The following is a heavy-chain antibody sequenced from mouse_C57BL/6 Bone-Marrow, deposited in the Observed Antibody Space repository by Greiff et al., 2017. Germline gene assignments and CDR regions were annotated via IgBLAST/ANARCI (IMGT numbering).Heavy chain of an antibody. D-gene: IGHD2-1*01. CDR1: GFNFKDDY. V-gene: IGHV14-4*01. J-gene: IGHJ2*01. CDR2: IGPENGDT. Sequence: EVQLQESGAELVRPGASVKLSCTASGFNFKDDYMHWVKQRPEQGLEWLGWIGPENGDTASASKFQGKATITADTSSHTAYLQLSSLTSEDTAVYYYTASGGIYYGNSADYWGQGTTLTVSS. CDR3: TASGGIYYGNSADY.